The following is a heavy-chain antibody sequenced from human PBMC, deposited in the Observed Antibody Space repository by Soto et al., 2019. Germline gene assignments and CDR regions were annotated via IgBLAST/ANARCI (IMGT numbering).Heavy chain of an antibody. V-gene: IGHV4-31*03. CDR3: ARDNSSVGYYDFWSGPPPAFDI. J-gene: IGHJ3*02. Sequence: SETLSLTCTVSGGSISSGGYYWSWIRQHPGKGLEWIGYIYYSGSTYYNPSLKSRVTISVDTSKNQFSLKLSSVTAADTAVYYCARDNSSVGYYDFWSGPPPAFDIWGQGKMVT. CDR2: IYYSGST. CDR1: GGSISSGGYY. D-gene: IGHD3-3*01.